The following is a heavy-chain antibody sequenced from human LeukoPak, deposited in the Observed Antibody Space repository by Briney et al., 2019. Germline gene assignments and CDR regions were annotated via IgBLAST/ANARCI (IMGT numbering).Heavy chain of an antibody. CDR3: ARVGGLSAYYYYMDV. D-gene: IGHD3/OR15-3a*01. CDR1: NGSINEHY. Sequence: PSETLSLTCTVSNGSINEHYWSWVRQTADKGLEWIGRIYVSGNSNYNPPLKSRVTMSVHESKNQISLKLRSVTAADTAVYYCARVGGLSAYYYYMDVWGKGTTVTVS. J-gene: IGHJ6*03. CDR2: IYVSGNS. V-gene: IGHV4-4*07.